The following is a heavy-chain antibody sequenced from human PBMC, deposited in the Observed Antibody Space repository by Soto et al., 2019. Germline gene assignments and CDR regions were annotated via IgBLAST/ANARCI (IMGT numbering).Heavy chain of an antibody. CDR2: ISRSDDGP. Sequence: GGSLRLSCAASGFTSNSYAMSWVRQAPGKGLEWVSSISRSDDGPYYADSVKGRFTISRDNSQNTLFLLMNSLRADDTALYYCAKHYFFDSWGQGAPVTVSS. V-gene: IGHV3-23*01. CDR3: AKHYFFDS. J-gene: IGHJ4*02. CDR1: GFTSNSYA.